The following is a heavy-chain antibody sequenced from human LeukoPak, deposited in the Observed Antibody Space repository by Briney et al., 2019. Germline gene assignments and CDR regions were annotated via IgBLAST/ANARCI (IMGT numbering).Heavy chain of an antibody. CDR1: GDSINNYY. CDR2: IYYSGSA. Sequence: PSETLSLTRSVSGDSINNYYWSWIRQPPGKGLEWIGYIYYSGSANYNPSLKSRVTISVDASKNQFSLKLTSVTAADTAVYYCARTNYYSGSYCSWFAASGQGTLVTVSS. V-gene: IGHV4-59*08. J-gene: IGHJ5*02. D-gene: IGHD3-10*01. CDR3: ARTNYYSGSYCSWFAA.